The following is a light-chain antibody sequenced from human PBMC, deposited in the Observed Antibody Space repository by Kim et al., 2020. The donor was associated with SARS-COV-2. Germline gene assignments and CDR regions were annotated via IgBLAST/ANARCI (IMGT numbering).Light chain of an antibody. V-gene: IGKV2-28*01. CDR2: LAS. CDR1: QRLLNSNGYHY. J-gene: IGKJ4*01. Sequence: EIVMTKSPLSLSVSPGESASISCRSSQRLLNSNGYHYLDWYLQKPGQAPQLLIYLASNRASGVPDRFNGSGSGTDFTLKISGVEPDDVGIYYCMQGIQSLTFGGGTKVDIK. CDR3: MQGIQSLT.